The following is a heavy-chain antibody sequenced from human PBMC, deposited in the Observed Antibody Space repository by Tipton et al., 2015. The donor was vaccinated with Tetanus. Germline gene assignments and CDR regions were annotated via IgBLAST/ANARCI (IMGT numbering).Heavy chain of an antibody. Sequence: TLSLTCSVSGGSLRSGDHYWGWIRQPPGKGLEWIASIYFKGDTYYSPSLKSRVIIAVDTAQNLFSLRMTSVTAADTAVYYCARHFYGYWFDPWGQGALATVSS. J-gene: IGHJ5*02. CDR3: ARHFYGYWFDP. V-gene: IGHV4-39*01. CDR1: GGSLRSGDHY. CDR2: IYFKGDT. D-gene: IGHD3-10*01.